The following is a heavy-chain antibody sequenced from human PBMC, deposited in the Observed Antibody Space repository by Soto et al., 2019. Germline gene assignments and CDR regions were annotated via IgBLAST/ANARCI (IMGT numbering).Heavy chain of an antibody. CDR2: ISTYNGNT. J-gene: IGHJ5*02. Sequence: QVQLVQSGAEVKKPGASVKVSCKASGYTFHTYGITWVRQAPGQGLEWMGWISTYNGNTEYVQKSQDRVTMTTDPSTRTAYMELRSLRSDDTAVYYCARKSSSSSWFDPWGQGTLVTVSS. CDR3: ARKSSSSSWFDP. CDR1: GYTFHTYG. D-gene: IGHD6-6*01. V-gene: IGHV1-18*01.